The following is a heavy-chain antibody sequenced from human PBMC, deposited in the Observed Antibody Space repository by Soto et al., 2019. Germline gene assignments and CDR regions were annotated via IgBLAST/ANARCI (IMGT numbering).Heavy chain of an antibody. CDR2: IIPIFGTA. CDR3: ARGWRAGYYDSSGYYFDY. CDR1: GGTFSSYA. Sequence: SVKVSCKASGGTFSSYAISWVRQAPGQGLEWVGGIIPIFGTANYAQKFQGRVTITADESTSTAYMELSSLRSEDTAVYYCARGWRAGYYDSSGYYFDYWGQGTLVTVSS. J-gene: IGHJ4*02. V-gene: IGHV1-69*13. D-gene: IGHD3-22*01.